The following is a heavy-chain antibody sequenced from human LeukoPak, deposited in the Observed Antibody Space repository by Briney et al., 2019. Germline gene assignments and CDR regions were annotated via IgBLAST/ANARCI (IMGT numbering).Heavy chain of an antibody. V-gene: IGHV1-58*02. CDR3: APTAGVGSGYYYH. CDR1: GFTFTSSA. Sequence: SVKVSCKASGFTFTSSAMQWVRQARGQRLEWIGWIVVGSGNTNYAQKFQERVTITRDMSTSTAYMELSSLRSEDTAVYYCAPTAGVGSGYYYHWGQGTLVTDSS. D-gene: IGHD3-22*01. J-gene: IGHJ5*02. CDR2: IVVGSGNT.